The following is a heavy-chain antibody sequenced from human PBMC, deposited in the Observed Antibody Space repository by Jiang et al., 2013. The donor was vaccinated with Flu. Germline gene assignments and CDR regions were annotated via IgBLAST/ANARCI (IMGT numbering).Heavy chain of an antibody. CDR3: ARGGLPLPSFDY. V-gene: IGHV1-46*01. D-gene: IGHD3-16*01. Sequence: GGSTSYAQKFQGRVTMTRDTSTSTVYMELSSLRSEDTAVYYCARGGLPLPSFDYWGQGTLVTVSS. J-gene: IGHJ4*02. CDR2: GGST.